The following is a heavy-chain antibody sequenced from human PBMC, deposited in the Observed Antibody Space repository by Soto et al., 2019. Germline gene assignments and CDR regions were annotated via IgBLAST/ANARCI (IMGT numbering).Heavy chain of an antibody. D-gene: IGHD3-16*02. J-gene: IGHJ1*01. CDR2: ISAYNGHT. V-gene: IGHV1-18*01. Sequence: ASVKVSCKASGYTFSTYGISWVRQAPGQGLEWMGWISAYNGHTNYAQKVQDRVTMTIDTSTSTAYMELRSLRSDDTGVYYCARVGTMITFGGVIPEYLEHWGQGTLVTVSS. CDR1: GYTFSTYG. CDR3: ARVGTMITFGGVIPEYLEH.